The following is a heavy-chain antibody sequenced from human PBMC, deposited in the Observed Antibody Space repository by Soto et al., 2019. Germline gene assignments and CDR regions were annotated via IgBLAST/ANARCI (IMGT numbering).Heavy chain of an antibody. D-gene: IGHD4-17*01. V-gene: IGHV4-39*01. CDR2: IYYSGST. Sequence: SETLSLTCTVSGGSIGSSSYYWGWIRQPPGKGLEWIGIIYYSGSTYYNPSLKSRVTISVDTSKNQFSLKLSSVTAADTAVYYCASRGTDYGDYGAFDIWGQGTMVTVSS. CDR3: ASRGTDYGDYGAFDI. J-gene: IGHJ3*02. CDR1: GGSIGSSSYY.